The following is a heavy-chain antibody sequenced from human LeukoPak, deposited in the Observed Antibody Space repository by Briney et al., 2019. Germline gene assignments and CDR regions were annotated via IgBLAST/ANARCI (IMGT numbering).Heavy chain of an antibody. D-gene: IGHD1-26*01. Sequence: SVKVSCKASGYTFTSYDINWVRQATGQGLEWMGGIIPILGIANYAQKFQGRVTITADKSTSTAYMELSSLRSEDTAVYYCAVSGEWGVDYWGQGTLVTVSS. CDR3: AVSGEWGVDY. CDR2: IIPILGIA. CDR1: GYTFTSYD. J-gene: IGHJ4*02. V-gene: IGHV1-69*10.